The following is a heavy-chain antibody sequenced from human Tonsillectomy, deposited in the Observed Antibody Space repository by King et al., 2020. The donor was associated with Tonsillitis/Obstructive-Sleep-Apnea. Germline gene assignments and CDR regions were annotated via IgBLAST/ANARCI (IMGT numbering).Heavy chain of an antibody. J-gene: IGHJ6*03. V-gene: IGHV4-34*01. Sequence: VQLQQCGAGLLKPSETLSLTCAVYGGSFSGYYWSWIRQPPGKGLEWIGEIDHSGRTDYNPSLKSRVTTSVDASKNQFSLQLSTVTASDTAMYYCARTDCSGGGCYSGYYYYIDVWGKGTTVTVSS. D-gene: IGHD2-15*01. CDR1: GGSFSGYY. CDR3: ARTDCSGGGCYSGYYYYIDV. CDR2: IDHSGRT.